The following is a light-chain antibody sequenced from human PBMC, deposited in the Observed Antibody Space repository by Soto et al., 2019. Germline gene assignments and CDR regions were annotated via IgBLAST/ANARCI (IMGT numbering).Light chain of an antibody. J-gene: IGKJ4*01. CDR3: QQYYDYPPLI. CDR2: SAS. CDR1: RNVNRK. Sequence: EIVMTQSPATLSVSPGERATLSCRASRNVNRKLAWYQQKPGQAPRLLISSASTRATGIPARFSGSGSGTEFTLTICSLQSEDFAVYYCQQYYDYPPLIFGGGTKVEIK. V-gene: IGKV3-15*01.